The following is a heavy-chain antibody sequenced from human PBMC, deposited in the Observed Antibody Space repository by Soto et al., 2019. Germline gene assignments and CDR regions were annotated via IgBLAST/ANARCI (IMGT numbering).Heavy chain of an antibody. D-gene: IGHD6-13*01. V-gene: IGHV3-23*01. CDR2: ICGSSGST. CDR1: GFTFNSYA. Sequence: GGSLRLSCAASGFTFNSYAMHWVRQAPGKGLEWVSAICGSSGSTYYADSVKGRFTISRANSKNTLYLQMNSLRAEDTAVYYCAKDPRIAAVAYWGQGPLVTVSS. CDR3: AKDPRIAAVAY. J-gene: IGHJ4*02.